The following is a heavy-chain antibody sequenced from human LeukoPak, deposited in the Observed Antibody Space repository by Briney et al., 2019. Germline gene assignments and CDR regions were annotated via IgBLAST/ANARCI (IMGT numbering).Heavy chain of an antibody. V-gene: IGHV4-59*01. D-gene: IGHD3-3*01. CDR1: GGSISSYY. Sequence: PSETLSLTCTVSGGSISSYYWSWIRQPPGKGLEWIGYIYYSGSTNYNPSLKSRVTISVDTSKNQLSLELSSVTAADTAVYYCARGITIFGVVIPTYGMDVWGQGTTVTVSS. J-gene: IGHJ6*01. CDR3: ARGITIFGVVIPTYGMDV. CDR2: IYYSGST.